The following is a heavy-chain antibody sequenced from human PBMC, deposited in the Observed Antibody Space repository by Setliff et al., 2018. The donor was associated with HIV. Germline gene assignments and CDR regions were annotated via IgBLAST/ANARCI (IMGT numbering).Heavy chain of an antibody. CDR2: INHSVST. J-gene: IGHJ6*03. V-gene: IGHV4-34*01. CDR1: GGSLSNYY. Sequence: SETLSLTCGVHGGSLSNYYWSWIRQSPGKGLEWIGEINHSVSTNYNPSLKSRVTMSVDKSKNQFSLRLTSVTAADTAVYYCARVGQLLLGDYFYMDVWGKGTSVTVSS. D-gene: IGHD2-2*01. CDR3: ARVGQLLLGDYFYMDV.